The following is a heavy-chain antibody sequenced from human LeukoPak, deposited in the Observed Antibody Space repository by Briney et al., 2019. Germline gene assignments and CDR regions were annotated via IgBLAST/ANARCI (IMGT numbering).Heavy chain of an antibody. CDR3: ARTERIIAASGRSNWFYP. CDR1: GGTFSSYA. V-gene: IGHV1-69*06. D-gene: IGHD6-25*01. J-gene: IGHJ5*02. Sequence: ASVKVSCKASGGTFSSYAISWVRQAPGQGLEWMGGIIPIFGGTNYAQKFQGRVTITADKSTSTAYMELSSLRCEDTAVYYCARTERIIAASGRSNWFYPWGQGTLVTVSS. CDR2: IIPIFGGT.